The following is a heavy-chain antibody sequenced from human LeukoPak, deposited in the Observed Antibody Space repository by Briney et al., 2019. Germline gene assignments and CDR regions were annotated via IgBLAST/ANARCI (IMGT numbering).Heavy chain of an antibody. CDR3: AKDAVRGSGRINWFDS. V-gene: IGHV3-23*03. J-gene: IGHJ5*01. Sequence: GGSLRLSCAASGLTFSTCPLAWVRQAPGKGLEWVSVIYSGGSTYYADSVKGRFTISRDNSKNTLYLQMNSLRAEDTAVYYCAKDAVRGSGRINWFDSWGQGTLVTVSS. CDR1: GLTFSTCP. D-gene: IGHD3-10*01. CDR2: IYSGGST.